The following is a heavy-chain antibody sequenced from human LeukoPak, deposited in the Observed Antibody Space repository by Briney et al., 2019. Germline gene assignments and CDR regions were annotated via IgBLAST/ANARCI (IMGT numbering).Heavy chain of an antibody. Sequence: SVKVSCKASGGTFSSYAISWVRQAPGQGLEWMGRIIPILGIANYAHKFQGRATITADKSTSTAYMELSSLRAEDTAVYYCARGELLWFGELCPWFDPWGQGTLVTVSS. D-gene: IGHD3-10*01. CDR1: GGTFSSYA. J-gene: IGHJ5*02. CDR3: ARGELLWFGELCPWFDP. V-gene: IGHV1-69*04. CDR2: IIPILGIA.